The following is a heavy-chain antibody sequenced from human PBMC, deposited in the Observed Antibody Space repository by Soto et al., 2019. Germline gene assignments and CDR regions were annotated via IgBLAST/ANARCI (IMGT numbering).Heavy chain of an antibody. Sequence: QVQLVESGGGVVQPGRSLRLSCAASGFTFSSYGMHWVRQAPGKGLEWVAVIWHDGSNKYYADSVKSRVTISRDNSKNTLYLQMNSLRAEDTAVYYCARESPTTDTAMVPDYYYYGMDVWGKGTTVTVSS. D-gene: IGHD5-18*01. J-gene: IGHJ6*04. V-gene: IGHV3-33*01. CDR2: IWHDGSNK. CDR1: GFTFSSYG. CDR3: ARESPTTDTAMVPDYYYYGMDV.